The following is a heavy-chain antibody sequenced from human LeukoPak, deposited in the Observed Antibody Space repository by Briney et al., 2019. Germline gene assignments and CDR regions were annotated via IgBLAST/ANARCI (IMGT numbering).Heavy chain of an antibody. CDR2: ISYDANNK. Sequence: GRSLRLSCAASGFIFSSYALHWVRQAPGKGLEWVAVISYDANNKYYADSVKGRFTISRDNSKNTMDLQMNSLRAEDTAVYYCAKIRPIFGPGYFDYWGQGTLVTVSS. CDR3: AKIRPIFGPGYFDY. V-gene: IGHV3-30*04. J-gene: IGHJ4*02. D-gene: IGHD3-3*01. CDR1: GFIFSSYA.